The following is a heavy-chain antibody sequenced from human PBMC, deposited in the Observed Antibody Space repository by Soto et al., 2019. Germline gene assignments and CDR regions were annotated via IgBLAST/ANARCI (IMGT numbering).Heavy chain of an antibody. CDR1: DFTFSNYW. CDR2: IKSDRSST. V-gene: IGHV3-74*01. J-gene: IGHJ4*02. Sequence: EVQLVESGGGVVQPGGSLRLSCAASDFTFSNYWMYWVRQAPGKGLVWVSRIKSDRSSTSYADSVEGRFTISRDNAKNTLYLQMNSLRGEDTAVYYCARSPSSGWYYFDYWGQGALVTVSS. D-gene: IGHD6-19*01. CDR3: ARSPSSGWYYFDY.